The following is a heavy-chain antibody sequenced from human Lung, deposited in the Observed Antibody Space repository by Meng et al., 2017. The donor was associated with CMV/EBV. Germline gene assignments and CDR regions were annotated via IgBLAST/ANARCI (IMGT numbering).Heavy chain of an antibody. D-gene: IGHD6-19*01. CDR3: ARWTSGRCEY. Sequence: SCAASGFTCSDHYMDWVRQAPGKGLEWVGRIRNKANRDTTEYAASVKGRFTISRDDSRNSLYLQMNSLKTEDTAVYYCARWTSGRCEYGGQGTMVTVSS. V-gene: IGHV3-72*01. J-gene: IGHJ4*02. CDR1: GFTCSDHY. CDR2: IRNKANRDTT.